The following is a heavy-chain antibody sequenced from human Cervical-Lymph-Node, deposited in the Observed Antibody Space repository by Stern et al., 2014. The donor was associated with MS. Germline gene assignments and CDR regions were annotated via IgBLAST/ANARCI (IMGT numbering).Heavy chain of an antibody. CDR3: AKDGQSKYRTLKTYYFDY. D-gene: IGHD2/OR15-2a*01. Sequence: VQLVESGGGLVQPGGSLRLSCAASGFIFSSYDMSWVRQAPGKGLEWVSTISGSGGSTYYVDSVKGRFTISRDKSKNTLHLQMNSLRAEDTAVYYCAKDGQSKYRTLKTYYFDYWGLGTLVTVSS. J-gene: IGHJ4*02. V-gene: IGHV3-23*04. CDR2: ISGSGGST. CDR1: GFIFSSYD.